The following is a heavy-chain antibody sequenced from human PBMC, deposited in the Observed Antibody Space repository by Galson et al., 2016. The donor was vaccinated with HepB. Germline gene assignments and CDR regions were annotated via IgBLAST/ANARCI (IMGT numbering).Heavy chain of an antibody. CDR1: GYNFSNFA. CDR3: AADIIVEPAVGRAGGAWGGMDV. Sequence: SLRLSCAGSGYNFSNFAMHWVRQAPGKGPQWVAVTSFDGSNKFYADFVEGRFTISRDNTKNTLSLQMNSLKPEDTAVYCCAADIIVEPAVGRAGGAWGGMDVWGQGTTVIVSS. V-gene: IGHV3-30-3*01. CDR2: TSFDGSNK. J-gene: IGHJ6*02. D-gene: IGHD2-2*01.